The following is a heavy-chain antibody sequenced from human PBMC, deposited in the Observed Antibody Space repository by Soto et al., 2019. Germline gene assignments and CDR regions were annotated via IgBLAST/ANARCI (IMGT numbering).Heavy chain of an antibody. V-gene: IGHV3-23*01. CDR2: ISDGGGST. CDR1: GFTFSSFA. J-gene: IGHJ4*02. Sequence: EVQLLESGGGLVQPGGSLRLSCAASGFTFSSFAMTWVRQAPGKGLEWVSGISDGGGSTNYADSVKGRFTIARDNSRNTVYLQMNSLRVEDTAVYYCATDEKRTSGWSFDNWGQGTLVTVSS. CDR3: ATDEKRTSGWSFDN. D-gene: IGHD6-19*01.